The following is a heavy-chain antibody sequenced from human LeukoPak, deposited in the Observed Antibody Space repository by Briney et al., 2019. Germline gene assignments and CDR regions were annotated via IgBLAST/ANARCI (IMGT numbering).Heavy chain of an antibody. Sequence: SETLSLTCTISGASIDSYYWSWIRQPPGKGLEWIGYIYYSGSTNYNPSLKSRVTISVDTSKNQFSLKLSSVTAADTAVYYCARVVGDGEVSGWFDPWGQGTLVTVSS. CDR3: ARVVGDGEVSGWFDP. V-gene: IGHV4-59*01. J-gene: IGHJ5*02. CDR1: GASIDSYY. D-gene: IGHD1-26*01. CDR2: IYYSGST.